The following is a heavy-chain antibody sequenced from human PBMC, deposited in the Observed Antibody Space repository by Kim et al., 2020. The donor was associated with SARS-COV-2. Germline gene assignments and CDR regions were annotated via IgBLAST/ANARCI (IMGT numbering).Heavy chain of an antibody. J-gene: IGHJ6*02. CDR1: GYTFTSYG. CDR3: ARRREPAAFSYGMDV. D-gene: IGHD2-2*01. CDR2: ISAYNGNT. Sequence: ASVKVSCKTSGYTFTSYGISWVRQAPGQGLEWMGWISAYNGNTNYAQKLQGRVTMTTDTSTSTAYMELRSLRSDDTAVYYCARRREPAAFSYGMDVWGQGTTLTVSS. V-gene: IGHV1-18*01.